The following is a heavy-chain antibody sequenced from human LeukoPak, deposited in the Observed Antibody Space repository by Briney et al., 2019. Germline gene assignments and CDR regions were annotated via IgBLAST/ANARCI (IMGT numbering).Heavy chain of an antibody. V-gene: IGHV1-18*04. Sequence: ASVKVSCKASGYTFISFYIHWVRQAPGQGLEWMGWISGHNGDTNNAPKFQGRISMTTDTSTTTAYMELRSLRSDDTAVYYCTRDERDSCGGDCYYFDYWGQGTLVTVSS. D-gene: IGHD2-21*02. CDR2: ISGHNGDT. CDR3: TRDERDSCGGDCYYFDY. CDR1: GYTFISFY. J-gene: IGHJ4*02.